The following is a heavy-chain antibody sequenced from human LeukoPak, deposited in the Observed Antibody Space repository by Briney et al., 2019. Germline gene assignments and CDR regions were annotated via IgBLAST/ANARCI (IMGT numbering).Heavy chain of an antibody. Sequence: GGSLRLSCAASGFTFSSYSMNWVRQAPGKGLEWVSSISSSSSYIYYADSVKGRFTISRDNAKNSLYLQMNSLRAEDTAVYYCARGLYSYRDPITKYFDYWGQGTLVTVSS. V-gene: IGHV3-21*01. CDR1: GFTFSSYS. J-gene: IGHJ4*02. CDR2: ISSSSSYI. CDR3: ARGLYSYRDPITKYFDY. D-gene: IGHD2-15*01.